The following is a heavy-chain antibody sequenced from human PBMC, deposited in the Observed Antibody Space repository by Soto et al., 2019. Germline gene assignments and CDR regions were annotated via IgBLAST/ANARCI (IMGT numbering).Heavy chain of an antibody. D-gene: IGHD2-8*02. CDR2: INPDSGAT. CDR1: GYSFTGYY. Sequence: HEHLVQSGAEVKRPGASLKVSCKASGYSFTGYYIHWVRQAPGQGLEWMGWINPDSGATNYAQNFQGRVTLTSDTSISTASMDLNILTSDDTAVYSCARGDYGTGGYAFPGFDYWGQGTLVIVSS. V-gene: IGHV1-2*02. CDR3: ARGDYGTGGYAFPGFDY. J-gene: IGHJ4*02.